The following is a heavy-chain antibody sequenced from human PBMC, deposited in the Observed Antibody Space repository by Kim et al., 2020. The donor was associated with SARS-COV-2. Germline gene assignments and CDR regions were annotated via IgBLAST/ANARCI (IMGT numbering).Heavy chain of an antibody. V-gene: IGHV4-30-2*05. Sequence: NPSRNSRVTISIDTSKNRFSLKLSSVTAADTAVYYCARGPPIGGGDCYSHWGQGTLVTVSS. J-gene: IGHJ4*02. CDR3: ARGPPIGGGDCYSH. D-gene: IGHD2-21*02.